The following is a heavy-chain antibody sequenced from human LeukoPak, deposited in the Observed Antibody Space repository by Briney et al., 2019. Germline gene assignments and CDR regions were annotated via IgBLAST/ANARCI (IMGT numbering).Heavy chain of an antibody. CDR3: ARRAMVAGTGLDY. CDR1: GYTFTSYD. CDR2: MNPNSGNT. Sequence: ASVKVSCKASGYTFTSYDINWVRQATGQGLEWMGWMNPNSGNTGYAQKFQGRVTMTRNTSISTAYMELSSPRSEDTAVYYCARRAMVAGTGLDYWGQGTLVTVSS. J-gene: IGHJ4*02. D-gene: IGHD6-19*01. V-gene: IGHV1-8*01.